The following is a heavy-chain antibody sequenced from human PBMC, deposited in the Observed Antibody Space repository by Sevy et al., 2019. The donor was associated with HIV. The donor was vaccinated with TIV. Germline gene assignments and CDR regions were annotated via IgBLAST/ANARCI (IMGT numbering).Heavy chain of an antibody. CDR2: ISGSSNHI. D-gene: IGHD4-17*01. Sequence: GGSLRLSCAASGFTFSSYSMNWVRQAPGKGLEWVSSISGSSNHIYYADSVKGRFTVSRDNAKNSLYLKMSSLRAEDTAWVYCARGVHDYGYVDADDLDIWGQGTMVTVSS. CDR3: ARGVHDYGYVDADDLDI. CDR1: GFTFSSYS. J-gene: IGHJ3*02. V-gene: IGHV3-21*01.